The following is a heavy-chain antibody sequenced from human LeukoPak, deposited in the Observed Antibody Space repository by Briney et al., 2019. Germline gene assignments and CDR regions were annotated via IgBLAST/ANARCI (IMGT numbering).Heavy chain of an antibody. CDR2: ISSSSSYI. CDR3: AKGPYSESYSDY. J-gene: IGHJ4*02. CDR1: GFTFSSYS. Sequence: GGSLRLSCAASGFTFSSYSMNWVRQAPGKGLEWVSSISSSSSYIYYADSVKGRFTISRDNSKNTLYLQMNSLRAEDTAIYYCAKGPYSESYSDYWGQGTLVTVSS. D-gene: IGHD1-26*01. V-gene: IGHV3-21*04.